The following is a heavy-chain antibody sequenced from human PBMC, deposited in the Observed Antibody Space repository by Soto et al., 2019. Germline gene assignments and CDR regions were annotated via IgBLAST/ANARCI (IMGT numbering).Heavy chain of an antibody. V-gene: IGHV1-46*01. Sequence: ASVKVSCKASGYTFTSYYMHWVRQAPGQGLEWMGIINPSGGSTSYAQKFQGRVTMTRDTSTSTVYMELSSLRSEDTAVYYCARDRRLITFGGVIDEYYFDYWGQGTLVTVSS. CDR1: GYTFTSYY. CDR2: INPSGGST. J-gene: IGHJ4*02. CDR3: ARDRRLITFGGVIDEYYFDY. D-gene: IGHD3-16*02.